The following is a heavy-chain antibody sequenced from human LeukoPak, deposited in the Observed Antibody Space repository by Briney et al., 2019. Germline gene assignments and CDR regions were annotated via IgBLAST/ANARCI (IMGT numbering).Heavy chain of an antibody. CDR3: ARHSIAAVDDAFDI. CDR2: IYYSGST. D-gene: IGHD6-13*01. CDR1: GGSISSSNYY. Sequence: SETLSLTCTVSGGSISSSNYYWGWFRQSPGKGLEWIGSIYYSGSTYYIPSLKSRVTISVDTSKNQFSLKLSSMTAADTAVYYCARHSIAAVDDAFDIWGQGTMVTVSS. V-gene: IGHV4-39*01. J-gene: IGHJ3*02.